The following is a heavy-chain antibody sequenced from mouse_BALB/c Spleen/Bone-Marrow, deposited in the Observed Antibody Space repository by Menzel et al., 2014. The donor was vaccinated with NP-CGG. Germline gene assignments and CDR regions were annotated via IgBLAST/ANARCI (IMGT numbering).Heavy chain of an antibody. CDR2: INPYNGAT. CDR1: GYSFTGYY. V-gene: IGHV1-31*01. D-gene: IGHD2-4*01. CDR3: ANYDGGFAY. J-gene: IGHJ3*01. Sequence: VQLKQFGPELVKPGASVKISCKASGYSFTGYYMHWVKQSHVKSLEWIGRINPYNGATSYNQNFKDKASLTVDKSSSTAYMELHSLTSEDSAVYYCANYDGGFAYWGQGTLVTVSA.